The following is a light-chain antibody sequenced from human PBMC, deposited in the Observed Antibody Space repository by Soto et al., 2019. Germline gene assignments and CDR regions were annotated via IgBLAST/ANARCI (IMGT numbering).Light chain of an antibody. CDR3: QQRSNWLGT. CDR1: QSFSSY. CDR2: DAS. J-gene: IGKJ2*01. V-gene: IGKV3-11*01. Sequence: EIVLTQSPATLSLSPGERGTLSCRASQSFSSYLAWYQQKPGQAPRLLIYDASNRATGIPARFSGSGSGTDFTLTISSLEPEDFAVYYCQQRSNWLGTFGQGTKLEIK.